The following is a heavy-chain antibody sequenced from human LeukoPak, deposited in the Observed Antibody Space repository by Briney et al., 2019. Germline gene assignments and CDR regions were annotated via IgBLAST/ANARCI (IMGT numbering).Heavy chain of an antibody. CDR3: ARDRHYYDSSGYGAY. Sequence: ASVKVSCKTSGGTFSSYAISWARQAPGQGLEWMGGIITIFGTAKYAQKFQGRVTITADESTTTAYMELSSLRSEDTAVYYCARDRHYYDSSGYGAYWGQGTLVTVSS. CDR1: GGTFSSYA. CDR2: IITIFGTA. J-gene: IGHJ4*02. V-gene: IGHV1-69*13. D-gene: IGHD3-22*01.